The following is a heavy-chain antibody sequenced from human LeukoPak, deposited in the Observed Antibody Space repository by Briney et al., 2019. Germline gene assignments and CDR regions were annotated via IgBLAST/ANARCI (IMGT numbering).Heavy chain of an antibody. J-gene: IGHJ4*02. D-gene: IGHD5-18*01. CDR1: GYTFTSYG. CDR2: ISAYNGDT. CDR3: ARDLRDTAMVPFDY. Sequence: EASVKVSCKAPGYTFTSYGISWVRQAPGQGLEWMGWISAYNGDTNYAQKLQGRVTMTTDTSTSTAYMELRSLRSDDTAVYYCARDLRDTAMVPFDYWGQGTLVTVSS. V-gene: IGHV1-18*01.